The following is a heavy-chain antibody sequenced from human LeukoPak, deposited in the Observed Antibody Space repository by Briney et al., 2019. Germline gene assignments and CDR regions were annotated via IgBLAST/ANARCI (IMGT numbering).Heavy chain of an antibody. D-gene: IGHD7-27*01. CDR1: GGSFSGYY. Sequence: SETLSLTCAVYGGSFSGYYWSWIRQPPGKGLEWIGEINHSGSTNYNPSLKSRVTISVDTSKNQFSLKLSSVTAADTAVYYCARLNWGRKIRYYFDYWGQGTLVTVSS. CDR3: ARLNWGRKIRYYFDY. J-gene: IGHJ4*02. CDR2: INHSGST. V-gene: IGHV4-34*01.